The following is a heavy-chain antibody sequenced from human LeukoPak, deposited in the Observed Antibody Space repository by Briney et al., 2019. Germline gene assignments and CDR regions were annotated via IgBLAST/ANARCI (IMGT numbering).Heavy chain of an antibody. CDR3: AREVGYGDYLGRYFDL. D-gene: IGHD4-17*01. V-gene: IGHV4-61*02. CDR1: GGSISSGSYY. CDR2: IYTSGST. J-gene: IGHJ2*01. Sequence: SQTLSLTCTVSGGSISSGSYYWSWIRQPAGKGLEWIGRIYTSGSTNYNPSLKSRVTISVDTSKNQFSLKLSPVTAADTAVYYCAREVGYGDYLGRYFDLWGRGTLVTVSS.